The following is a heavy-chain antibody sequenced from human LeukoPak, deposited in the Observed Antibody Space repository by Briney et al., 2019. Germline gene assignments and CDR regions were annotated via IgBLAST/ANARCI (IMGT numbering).Heavy chain of an antibody. D-gene: IGHD3-16*01. V-gene: IGHV3-33*01. CDR2: IWYDGSNK. J-gene: IGHJ6*02. Sequence: PGGSLRLSCAASGFTFSSYGMHRVRQAPGKGLEWVAVIWYDGSNKYYADSVKGRFTISRDNSKNTLYLQMNSLRAEDTAVYYCARDFVSSGYVGYYYYGMDVWGQGTTVTVSS. CDR3: ARDFVSSGYVGYYYYGMDV. CDR1: GFTFSSYG.